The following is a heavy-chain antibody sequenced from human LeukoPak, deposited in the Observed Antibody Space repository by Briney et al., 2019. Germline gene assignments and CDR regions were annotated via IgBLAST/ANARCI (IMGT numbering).Heavy chain of an antibody. Sequence: PGGSLRLSCAASGFTFSDYYMSWIRQAPGKGLEWVSCISSSSSYTNYADSVKGRFTISRDNAKNSLYLQMNSLRAEDTAVYYCARSRPGWFDPWGQGTLVTVSS. CDR3: ARSRPGWFDP. J-gene: IGHJ5*02. CDR1: GFTFSDYY. V-gene: IGHV3-11*06. CDR2: ISSSSSYT. D-gene: IGHD7-27*01.